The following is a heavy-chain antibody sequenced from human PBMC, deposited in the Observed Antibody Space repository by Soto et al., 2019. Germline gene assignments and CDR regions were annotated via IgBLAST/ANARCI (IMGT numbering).Heavy chain of an antibody. Sequence: ASVKVSCKASGYTFTSYGISWVRQAPGQGLEWMGWISAYNGNTNYAQKLQGRVTMTTDTSTSTAYMELRSLRSDDTAVYYCARRGCSGGSCYSNWFDPWGQGTLVTVSS. CDR1: GYTFTSYG. J-gene: IGHJ5*02. V-gene: IGHV1-18*01. CDR2: ISAYNGNT. D-gene: IGHD2-15*01. CDR3: ARRGCSGGSCYSNWFDP.